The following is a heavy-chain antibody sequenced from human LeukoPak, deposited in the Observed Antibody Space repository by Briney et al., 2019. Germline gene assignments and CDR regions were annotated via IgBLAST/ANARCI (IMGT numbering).Heavy chain of an antibody. CDR1: GYTFTSYD. Sequence: GASVKVSCKASGYTFTSYDINWVRQANGQGLEWMGWMNPNSGKTGYAQKFQGRVTITRNTSISTAYMELSSLRSEDTAVYYCARRSVYYDILTADLPHFYFDYWGQGTLVTVSS. CDR2: MNPNSGKT. CDR3: ARRSVYYDILTADLPHFYFDY. V-gene: IGHV1-8*03. J-gene: IGHJ4*02. D-gene: IGHD3-9*01.